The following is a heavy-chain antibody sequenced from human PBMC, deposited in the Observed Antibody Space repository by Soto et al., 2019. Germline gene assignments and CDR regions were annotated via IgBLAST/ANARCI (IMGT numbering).Heavy chain of an antibody. D-gene: IGHD6-19*01. Sequence: EVQLLESGGGLVQPGGSLRLSCAASGFTFSSYAMSWVRQAPGKGLEWVSAISGSGGSTYYADSVKGRFTISRDNSKNTLYLQMNSLRAEDTAVYYCAKSLWQWLVREVDGFDIWGQGTMVTVSS. J-gene: IGHJ3*02. CDR1: GFTFSSYA. V-gene: IGHV3-23*01. CDR2: ISGSGGST. CDR3: AKSLWQWLVREVDGFDI.